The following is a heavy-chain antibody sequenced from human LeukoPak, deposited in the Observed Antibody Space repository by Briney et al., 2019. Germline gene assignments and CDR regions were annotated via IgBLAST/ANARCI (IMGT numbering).Heavy chain of an antibody. Sequence: SETLSLTCTVSGGSISSYYWSWIRQPPGKGLEWIGEINHSGSTNYNPSLKSRVTISVDTSKNQFSLKLSSVTAADTAVYYCARGGDYGAPFFDYWGQGTLVTVSS. V-gene: IGHV4-34*01. D-gene: IGHD4-17*01. CDR1: GGSISSYY. CDR3: ARGGDYGAPFFDY. J-gene: IGHJ4*02. CDR2: INHSGST.